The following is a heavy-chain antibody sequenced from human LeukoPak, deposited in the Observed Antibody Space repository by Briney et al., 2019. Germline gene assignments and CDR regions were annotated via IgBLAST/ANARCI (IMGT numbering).Heavy chain of an antibody. V-gene: IGHV3-48*01. CDR2: ISSSSSTI. J-gene: IGHJ5*02. Sequence: GGSLRLSCAASGFTFSSYSMNWARQAPGKGLEWVSFISSSSSTIYYADSVKGRFIISRDNAKNSLYLQMNSLRAEDTAAYYCARESWFDPWGQGTLVTVSS. CDR1: GFTFSSYS. CDR3: ARESWFDP.